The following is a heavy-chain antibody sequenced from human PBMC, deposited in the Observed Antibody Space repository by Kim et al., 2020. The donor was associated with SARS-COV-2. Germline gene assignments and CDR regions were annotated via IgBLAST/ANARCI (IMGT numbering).Heavy chain of an antibody. Sequence: ASVKVSCKASGYTFTSYGISWVRQAPGQGLEWMGWISAYNGNTNYAQKLQGRVTMTTDTSTSTAYMELRSLRSDDTAVYYCAWSFFRPEKITMIVVVILIGVYYWGQGTLVTVSS. V-gene: IGHV1-18*04. D-gene: IGHD3-22*01. J-gene: IGHJ4*02. CDR3: AWSFFRPEKITMIVVVILIGVYY. CDR1: GYTFTSYG. CDR2: ISAYNGNT.